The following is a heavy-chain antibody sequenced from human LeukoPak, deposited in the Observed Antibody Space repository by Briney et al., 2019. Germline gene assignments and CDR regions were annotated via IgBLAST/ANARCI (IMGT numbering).Heavy chain of an antibody. CDR3: ARGRYYYDSSGHDY. CDR2: INPNSGGT. D-gene: IGHD3-22*01. J-gene: IGHJ4*02. V-gene: IGHV1-2*02. Sequence: ASVKVSCKASGYTFTGYYMHWVRQAPGQGLEWMGWINPNSGGTNYAQKFQGRVTMTRDTSISTAYMELSRLRSDDTAVYYCARGRYYYDSSGHDYWGQGTQVTVSS. CDR1: GYTFTGYY.